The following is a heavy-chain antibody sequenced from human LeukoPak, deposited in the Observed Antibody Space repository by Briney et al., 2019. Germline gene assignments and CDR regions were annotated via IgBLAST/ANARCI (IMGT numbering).Heavy chain of an antibody. CDR3: AREGYYYDGSGYPLAFDF. CDR1: GFTSSNYP. V-gene: IGHV3-64*02. Sequence: GGSLRLSCAASGFTSSNYPMHWVRQAPGKGLEYVSTISSNGGSTYYADSVKGRFTISRDNSKNTLYLQMGSLRAEDMAVYYCAREGYYYDGSGYPLAFDFWGQGTLVTVSS. CDR2: ISSNGGST. D-gene: IGHD3-22*01. J-gene: IGHJ4*02.